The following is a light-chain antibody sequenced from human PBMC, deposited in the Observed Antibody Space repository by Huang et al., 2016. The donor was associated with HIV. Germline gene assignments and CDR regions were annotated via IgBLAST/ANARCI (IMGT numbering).Light chain of an antibody. Sequence: EIVVTQSPASLSVFPGDRATLSCRASQSVGTNMAWYQQTPGQAPRLLIFDATTRATGVPGGFSGSESGTDFALTISGLQSEDFGIYYCQQYNNWPPRGTIGQGTKVEI. CDR2: DAT. V-gene: IGKV3-15*01. CDR1: QSVGTN. CDR3: QQYNNWPPRGT. J-gene: IGKJ1*01.